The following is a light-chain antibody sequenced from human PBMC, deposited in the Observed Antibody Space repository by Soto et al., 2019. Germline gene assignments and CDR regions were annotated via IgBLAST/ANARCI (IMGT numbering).Light chain of an antibody. Sequence: QSALTQPPSTSGTPGQRVTISCSGSSSNIGSNTVSWCQQLPGTAPKPLIYNNNQRPSGVPDRFSGSKSGTSASLAISGLQSEDEADYYCSSYTSSSTYVFGTGTKVTVL. CDR1: SSNIGSNT. CDR2: NNN. V-gene: IGLV1-44*01. J-gene: IGLJ1*01. CDR3: SSYTSSSTYV.